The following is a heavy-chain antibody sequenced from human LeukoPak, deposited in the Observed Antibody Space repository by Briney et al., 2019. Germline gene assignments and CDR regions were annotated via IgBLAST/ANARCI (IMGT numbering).Heavy chain of an antibody. D-gene: IGHD6-13*01. CDR3: ARGYSSSWFDP. CDR1: GVSFSGYY. CDR2: INHSGST. V-gene: IGHV4-34*01. J-gene: IGHJ5*02. Sequence: PSETLSLTCAAYGVSFSGYYWSWIRQPPGKGLEWIWEINHSGSTNYNPSLKSRVTISVDTSNNQFSLKLSSVSAADTGVYYCARGYSSSWFDPWGQGTLVTVSS.